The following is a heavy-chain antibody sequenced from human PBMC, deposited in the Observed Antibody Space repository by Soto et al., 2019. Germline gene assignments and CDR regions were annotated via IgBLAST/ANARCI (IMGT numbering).Heavy chain of an antibody. D-gene: IGHD4-17*01. CDR1: GGTFSSYA. J-gene: IGHJ6*02. Sequence: QMQLVQSGAKVKKPGSSVKVSCKASGGTFSSYAISWVRQAPGQGLEWMGGIIPIFGTANYAQKFQGRVTITADESTSTAYMELSSLRSEDTAVYYCARGLTVTFYYYYGMDVWGQGTTVTVSS. CDR2: IIPIFGTA. V-gene: IGHV1-69*01. CDR3: ARGLTVTFYYYYGMDV.